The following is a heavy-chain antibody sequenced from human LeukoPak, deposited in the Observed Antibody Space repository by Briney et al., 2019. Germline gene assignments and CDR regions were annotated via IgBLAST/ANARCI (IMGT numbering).Heavy chain of an antibody. CDR3: ASNVYGDYGY. Sequence: AASVNVSCKASGYTFTRDDISWVRQAPGQGLEWMGGIIPIFGTANYAQKFQGRVTITADESTSTAYMELSSLRSEDTAVYYCASNVYGDYGYWGQGTLVTVSS. J-gene: IGHJ4*02. CDR1: GYTFTRDD. V-gene: IGHV1-69*13. CDR2: IIPIFGTA. D-gene: IGHD4-17*01.